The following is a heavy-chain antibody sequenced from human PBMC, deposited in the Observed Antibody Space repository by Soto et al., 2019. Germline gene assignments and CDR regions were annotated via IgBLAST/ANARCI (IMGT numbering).Heavy chain of an antibody. CDR1: GYSFTSYW. J-gene: IGHJ6*02. V-gene: IGHV5-10-1*01. D-gene: IGHD3-3*01. Sequence: GESLKISCKGSGYSFTSYWISWVRQMPGKVLEWMGRIDPSDSYTNYSPSFQGHVTISADKSISTAYLQWSSLKASDTAMYYCARDPPYYDFWSGYPYYYYYGMDVWGQGXTVTVYS. CDR2: IDPSDSYT. CDR3: ARDPPYYDFWSGYPYYYYYGMDV.